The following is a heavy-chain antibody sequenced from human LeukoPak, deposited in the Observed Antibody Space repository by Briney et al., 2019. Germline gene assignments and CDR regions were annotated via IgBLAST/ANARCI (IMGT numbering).Heavy chain of an antibody. J-gene: IGHJ4*02. CDR1: GGTFSSYA. D-gene: IGHD6-6*01. Sequence: SVKVSCKASGGTFSSYAISWVRQAPGQGLEWMGGIIPIFGTANYAQKFQGRVTITADESTSTAYMELSSLRAEDTAVYYCAISWQSIAARAVFDYWGQGTLVTVSS. V-gene: IGHV1-69*01. CDR3: AISWQSIAARAVFDY. CDR2: IIPIFGTA.